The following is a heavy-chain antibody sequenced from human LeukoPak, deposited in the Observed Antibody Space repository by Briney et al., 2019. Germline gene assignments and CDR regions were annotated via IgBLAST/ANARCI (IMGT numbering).Heavy chain of an antibody. CDR3: ARNLIPEQLVLNF. D-gene: IGHD6-13*01. J-gene: IGHJ4*02. V-gene: IGHV4-59*01. CDR1: GGSISNYY. Sequence: PSETLSLTCTVSGGSISNYYWNWIRQPPGKGLEWIGYIYYTGSTNYNPSLKSRVTMSVDTSKDQFSLNLRSVTPEDTAVYYCARNLIPEQLVLNFWGQGTLVTVSS. CDR2: IYYTGST.